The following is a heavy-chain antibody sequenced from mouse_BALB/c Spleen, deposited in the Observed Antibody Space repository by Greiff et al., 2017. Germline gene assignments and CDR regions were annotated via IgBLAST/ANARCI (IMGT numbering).Heavy chain of an antibody. D-gene: IGHD2-3*01. CDR1: GFTFSDYY. CDR2: ISDGGSYT. V-gene: IGHV5-4*02. Sequence: DVHLVESGGGLVKPGGSLKLSCAASGFTFSDYYMYWVRQTPEKRLEWVATISDGGSYTYYPDSVKGRFTISRDNAKNNLYLQMSSLKSEDTAMYYCARGDGYYDLDYWGQGTTLTVSS. CDR3: ARGDGYYDLDY. J-gene: IGHJ2*01.